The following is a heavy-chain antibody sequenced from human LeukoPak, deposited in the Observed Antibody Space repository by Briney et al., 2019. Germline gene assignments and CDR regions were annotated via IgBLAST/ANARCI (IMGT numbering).Heavy chain of an antibody. J-gene: IGHJ4*02. Sequence: GGSLRLSRAASGFTFDDYGMSWVRQVPGKGLEWVSGINWNGASTGYADSVKGRFTISRDNAKNSLYLQMNSLRAEDTALYYCARAIYGGSYGYWGQGTLVTVSS. V-gene: IGHV3-20*04. CDR1: GFTFDDYG. D-gene: IGHD1-26*01. CDR2: INWNGAST. CDR3: ARAIYGGSYGY.